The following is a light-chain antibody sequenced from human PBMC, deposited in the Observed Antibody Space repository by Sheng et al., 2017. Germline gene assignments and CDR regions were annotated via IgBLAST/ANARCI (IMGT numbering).Light chain of an antibody. J-gene: IGKJ4*01. CDR3: QQRSNWPL. CDR1: QSVSSST. Sequence: IVLTQSPGTLSLSPGERATLSCWASQSVSSSTLAWYQQKPGQAPRLLIYGASNRATGIPARFSGSGSGTDFTLTISSLEPEDFAVYYCQQRSNWPLFGGGTKVEIK. V-gene: IGKV3D-20*02. CDR2: GAS.